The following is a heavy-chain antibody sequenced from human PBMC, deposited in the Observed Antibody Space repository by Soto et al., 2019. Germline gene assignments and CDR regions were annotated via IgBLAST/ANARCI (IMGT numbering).Heavy chain of an antibody. CDR2: LSPGDGST. V-gene: IGHV1-46*01. Sequence: QVHLVQSGAEVKKPGASVKVSCKASGYTFTSYYVHWVRQAPGQGLEWMGILSPGDGSTTYAQKFQGRVPMTPDTLTSTVYMKLSSLTCEDTAMYYRARHAVAGGAGDLGYFDPCGQRSLITVSS. J-gene: IGHJ5*02. CDR1: GYTFTSYY. D-gene: IGHD5-12*01. CDR3: ARHAVAGGAGDLGYFDP.